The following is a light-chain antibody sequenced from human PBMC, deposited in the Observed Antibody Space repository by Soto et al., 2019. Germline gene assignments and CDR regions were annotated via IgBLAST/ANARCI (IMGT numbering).Light chain of an antibody. CDR1: QSIHNNY. CDR2: AAS. CDR3: QQYGSSFPVT. J-gene: IGKJ5*01. Sequence: EIVLTQSPGTLSLSPGERATLSCRASQSIHNNYLAWYQQRPGQAPRRLIYAASSRATGIPNRFGASGSGTDFTLAITSLEPEDSAVYYCQQYGSSFPVTFGQGTRLEIK. V-gene: IGKV3-20*01.